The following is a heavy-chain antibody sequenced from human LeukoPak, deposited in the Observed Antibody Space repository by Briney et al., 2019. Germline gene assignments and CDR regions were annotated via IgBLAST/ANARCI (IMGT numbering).Heavy chain of an antibody. CDR1: GFTFSSYS. V-gene: IGHV3-21*01. Sequence: PGGSLRLSCAASGFTFSSYSMNWVRKAPGKGLEWVSSISSSSSYIYYADSVKGRFTISRDNAKNSLYLQMNSLRAEDTAVYYCARDRTHDILTGYYTATSFDYWGQGTLVTVSS. CDR3: ARDRTHDILTGYYTATSFDY. J-gene: IGHJ4*02. CDR2: ISSSSSYI. D-gene: IGHD3-9*01.